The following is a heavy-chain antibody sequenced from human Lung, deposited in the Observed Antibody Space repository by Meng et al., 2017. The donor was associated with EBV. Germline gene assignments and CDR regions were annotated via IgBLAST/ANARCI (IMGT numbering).Heavy chain of an antibody. CDR3: ANAGRFGESLGDY. J-gene: IGHJ4*02. Sequence: QPKGSGPGLVKPSQPLSLTCTVSGGSINSGAYYWSWIRQPPRNGLEWIGYIYYSGTIYYDPSLKSRVTISVDTSKNQFSLNLSSVTAADTAVYYCANAGRFGESLGDYWGQGILVTVSS. V-gene: IGHV4-31*03. D-gene: IGHD3-10*01. CDR1: GGSINSGAYY. CDR2: IYYSGTI.